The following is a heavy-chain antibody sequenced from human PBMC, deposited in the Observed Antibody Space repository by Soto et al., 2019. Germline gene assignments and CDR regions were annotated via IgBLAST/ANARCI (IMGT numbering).Heavy chain of an antibody. CDR2: ISHDGSHE. Sequence: GGSLRLSCAASGLTFSTSAMHWVRQAPGKGLEWVAMISHDGSHEYYGDSVKGRFSVSRDNSHNILHLQMNSLRIEDTAVYFCARNNEPRLVRGWLDTWGQGTLVTVSS. J-gene: IGHJ5*02. CDR1: GLTFSTSA. V-gene: IGHV3-30-3*01. CDR3: ARNNEPRLVRGWLDT. D-gene: IGHD3-10*01.